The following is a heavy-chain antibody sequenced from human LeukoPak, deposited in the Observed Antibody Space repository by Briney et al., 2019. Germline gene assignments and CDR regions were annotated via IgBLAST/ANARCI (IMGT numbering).Heavy chain of an antibody. V-gene: IGHV3-33*06. D-gene: IGHD3-10*01. Sequence: QPGTSLRLSCAASGFTFSSYGMHWVRQAPGKGLEWGAVIWYDGSNEYYADSVKGRFTISRDNSKNTLYLQMNSLRAEDTAVYYCAKDNHRGVLLWPIDYWGQGTLVTVSS. CDR2: IWYDGSNE. CDR1: GFTFSSYG. CDR3: AKDNHRGVLLWPIDY. J-gene: IGHJ4*02.